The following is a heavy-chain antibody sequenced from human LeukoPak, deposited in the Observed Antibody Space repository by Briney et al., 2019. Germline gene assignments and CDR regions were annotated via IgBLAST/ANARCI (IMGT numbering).Heavy chain of an antibody. D-gene: IGHD1-26*01. CDR2: ISNSGSTI. V-gene: IGHV3-11*01. J-gene: IGHJ4*02. CDR1: GFIFSDYY. CDR3: AREHTSGTYYIDY. Sequence: GGSLRLSCAASGFIFSDYYMTWIRQAPGKGLEWVSYISNSGSTIYYADSVKGRFTISRDNGKNSLYLQMNSLRAEDTAVYYCAREHTSGTYYIDYWGQGTLVTVSS.